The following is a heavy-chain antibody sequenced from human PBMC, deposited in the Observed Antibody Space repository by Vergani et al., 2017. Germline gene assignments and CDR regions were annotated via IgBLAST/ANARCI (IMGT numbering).Heavy chain of an antibody. CDR3: ARSLYRGYAFDV. CDR1: GFTFSDHY. J-gene: IGHJ3*01. CDR2: MSGHYNAI. Sequence: QVQLVESGGGLVKPGGSLRLSCAASGFTFSDHYMTWIRQAPGKGLEWISYMSGHYNAIYYADSVKGRFTISRDNAENSLYLQMKSLRVEDTAVYYCARSLYRGYAFDVLCQETLVTVSS. D-gene: IGHD5/OR15-5a*01. V-gene: IGHV3-11*04.